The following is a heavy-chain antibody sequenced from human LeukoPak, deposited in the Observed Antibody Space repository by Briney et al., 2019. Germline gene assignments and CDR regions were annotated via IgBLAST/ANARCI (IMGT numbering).Heavy chain of an antibody. J-gene: IGHJ4*02. CDR2: INTNTGNP. Sequence: AASVKVSCKASGYTFTSYAMNWVRQAPGQGLEWMGWINTNTGNPTYAQGFTGRFVFSLDTSVSTAYLQISSLKAEDTAVYYCARDPPVLRSRSALDYWGQGTLVTVSS. CDR3: ARDPPVLRSRSALDY. CDR1: GYTFTSYA. V-gene: IGHV7-4-1*02. D-gene: IGHD4-17*01.